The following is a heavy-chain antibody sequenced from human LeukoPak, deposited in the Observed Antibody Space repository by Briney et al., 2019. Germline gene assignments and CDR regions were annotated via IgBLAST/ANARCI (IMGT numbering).Heavy chain of an antibody. V-gene: IGHV3-30*18. CDR2: ISYDGSNK. D-gene: IGHD3-10*01. CDR1: GFTLSSYG. CDR3: AKDLTLLWFGELGGFDI. J-gene: IGHJ3*02. Sequence: GGSLRLSCAASGFTLSSYGMHWVRQAPGKGLEWVAVISYDGSNKYYADSVKGRFTISRDNSKNTLYLQMNSLRAEDTAVYYCAKDLTLLWFGELGGFDIWGQGTMVTVSS.